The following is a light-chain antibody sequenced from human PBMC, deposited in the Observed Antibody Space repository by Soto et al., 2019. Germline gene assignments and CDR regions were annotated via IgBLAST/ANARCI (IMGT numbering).Light chain of an antibody. CDR3: HQYASSPLT. CDR1: QTVGSNY. J-gene: IGKJ1*01. CDR2: DAS. V-gene: IGKV3-20*01. Sequence: EIVLTQSPGTLSLSPGERATLSCRASQTVGSNYLAWYQQKPGQAPRLLIYDASSRATGIPGRFSGSGSGTDFTLTFSRLEPEDFAVYYCHQYASSPLTFGQGTKV.